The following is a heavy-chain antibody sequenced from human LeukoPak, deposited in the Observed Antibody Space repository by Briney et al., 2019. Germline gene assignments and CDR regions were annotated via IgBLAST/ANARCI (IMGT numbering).Heavy chain of an antibody. D-gene: IGHD3-3*01. J-gene: IGHJ4*02. CDR1: GFTFNSYA. CDR3: ARDLGNRYYDFWSGYPYDY. V-gene: IGHV3-23*01. Sequence: PGGSLRLSCAASGFTFNSYAMNWVRQAPGKGLEWVSAISGSGGTTYYADSVKGRFTISRDNAKKSLYLQMNSLRAEDTALYYCARDLGNRYYDFWSGYPYDYWGQGTLVTVSS. CDR2: ISGSGGTT.